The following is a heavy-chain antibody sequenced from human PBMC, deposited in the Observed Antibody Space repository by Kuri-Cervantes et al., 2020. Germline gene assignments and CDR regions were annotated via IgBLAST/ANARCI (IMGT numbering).Heavy chain of an antibody. V-gene: IGHV1-3*01. CDR2: INPSNGDT. J-gene: IGHJ4*02. Sequence: ASVKVSCKASGYTFTSYGMHWVRQAPGQRLEWMGWINPSNGDTFYSQKFQGRVTITRDTSATTVYMELSSLRSEDTAVYYCATTQSDSSWFDYWGQGTLVTVSS. D-gene: IGHD6-13*01. CDR1: GYTFTSYG. CDR3: ATTQSDSSWFDY.